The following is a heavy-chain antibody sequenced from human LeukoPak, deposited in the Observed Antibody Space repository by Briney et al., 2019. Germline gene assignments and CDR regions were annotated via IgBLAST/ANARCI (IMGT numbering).Heavy chain of an antibody. D-gene: IGHD3-16*01. J-gene: IGHJ5*02. Sequence: SETLSLACAVYGGSFSGYYWSWIRQPPGRGLEWIGRVSHTGSTNYNPSLKSRVTISVDTSKNQFSLKLSSVTAADTAVYYCAREPKLGGSSVSPNWFDPWGQGTLVTVSS. CDR1: GGSFSGYY. CDR2: VSHTGST. CDR3: AREPKLGGSSVSPNWFDP. V-gene: IGHV4-34*01.